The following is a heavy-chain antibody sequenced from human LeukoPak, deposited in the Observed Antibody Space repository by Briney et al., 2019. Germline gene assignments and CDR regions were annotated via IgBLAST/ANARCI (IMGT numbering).Heavy chain of an antibody. CDR2: ISGTDGSR. J-gene: IGHJ4*02. D-gene: IGHD4-11*01. Sequence: GGSLRLSCAASGFTFSSNDMSWVRQAPGKGLEWVSGISGTDGSRSYADSVKGRFTISRDNSKNTLFLQMSSLRAEDTAVYYCAKKYSNSWPAFNYWGQGTLVTVSS. V-gene: IGHV3-23*01. CDR3: AKKYSNSWPAFNY. CDR1: GFTFSSND.